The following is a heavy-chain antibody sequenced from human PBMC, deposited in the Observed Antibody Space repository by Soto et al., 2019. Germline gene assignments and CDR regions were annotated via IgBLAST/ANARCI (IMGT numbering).Heavy chain of an antibody. CDR3: AITYCRDNSCPRDFDF. D-gene: IGHD2-21*01. CDR2: FIPILDMA. Sequence: QVQVVQSGAEVKKPESSVKVSCKPSGGTFNTYTVNWVRLAPGHGLEWMGRFIPILDMANYAQKFQDRVTITADRSTFTAYVELNSLTSDDTALYYCAITYCRDNSCPRDFDFWGPGTRVTVSS. J-gene: IGHJ4*02. CDR1: GGTFNTYT. V-gene: IGHV1-69*02.